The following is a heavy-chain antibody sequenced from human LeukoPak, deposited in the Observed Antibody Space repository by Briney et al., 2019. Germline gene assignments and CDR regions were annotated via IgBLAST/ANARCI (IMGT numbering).Heavy chain of an antibody. CDR3: ARSLKIAVAGTNWFDP. CDR2: IIPIFGTA. V-gene: IGHV1-69*05. D-gene: IGHD6-19*01. Sequence: SVKVSCKASGGTFSSYAISWVRQAPGQGLEWMGGIIPIFGTANYAQKFQGRVTITTDESTSTAYMELSSLRSEDTAVYYCARSLKIAVAGTNWFDPWGQGTLVTVSS. CDR1: GGTFSSYA. J-gene: IGHJ5*02.